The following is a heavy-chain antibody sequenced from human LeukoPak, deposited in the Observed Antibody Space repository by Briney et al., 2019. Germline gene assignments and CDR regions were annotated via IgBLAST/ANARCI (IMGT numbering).Heavy chain of an antibody. J-gene: IGHJ5*02. CDR3: AREGIAAAGTFYP. Sequence: ASVKVSCKSSGYTFTGYYMHWVRQAPGQGLEWMGWINPNSGGTNYAQKFQGRVTMTRDTSISTAYMELSRLRSDDTAVYYCAREGIAAAGTFYPWGQGTLITVSS. V-gene: IGHV1-2*02. CDR2: INPNSGGT. CDR1: GYTFTGYY. D-gene: IGHD6-13*01.